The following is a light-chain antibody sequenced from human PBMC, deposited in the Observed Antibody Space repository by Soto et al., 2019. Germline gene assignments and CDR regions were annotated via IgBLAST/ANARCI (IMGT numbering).Light chain of an antibody. CDR3: TSYTGSNTLEV. J-gene: IGLJ1*01. CDR2: DVN. V-gene: IGLV2-14*03. CDR1: SSDIGAYNY. Sequence: QSALTQPASVSGSTGQSITISCTGTSSDIGAYNYVSWYRQHPGKAPQLLIYDVNNRPSGGSHRFSGSKSGNTASLTISGLQSEDEADYFCTSYTGSNTLEVFGPGTKVTVL.